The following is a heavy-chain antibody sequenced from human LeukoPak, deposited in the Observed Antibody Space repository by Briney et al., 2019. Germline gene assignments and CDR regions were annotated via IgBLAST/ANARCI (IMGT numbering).Heavy chain of an antibody. CDR2: ISYDGSNK. D-gene: IGHD3-16*01. CDR1: GFTFSSYA. J-gene: IGHJ3*02. CDR3: ARERQRWGTRGDGPFDI. Sequence: GGSLRLSCAASGFTFSSYAMHWVRQAPGKGLEWVAVISYDGSNKYYADSVKGRFTISRDNSKNTLYLQMNSLRAEDTAVYYCARERQRWGTRGDGPFDIWGQGTMVTVSS. V-gene: IGHV3-30-3*01.